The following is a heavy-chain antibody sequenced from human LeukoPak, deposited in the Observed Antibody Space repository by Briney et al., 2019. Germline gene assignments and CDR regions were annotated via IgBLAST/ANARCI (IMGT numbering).Heavy chain of an antibody. D-gene: IGHD4-23*01. J-gene: IGHJ4*02. Sequence: GGSLRLSCAASGFTFSNYAMSWVRQAPGKGLEWVSAISGNGGSTYYADSVRGRFTISRDNSKNTLYLQMNSLRAEDTAVYYCAKISPYGGNSAWGQGTLVTVSS. CDR2: ISGNGGST. CDR1: GFTFSNYA. V-gene: IGHV3-23*01. CDR3: AKISPYGGNSA.